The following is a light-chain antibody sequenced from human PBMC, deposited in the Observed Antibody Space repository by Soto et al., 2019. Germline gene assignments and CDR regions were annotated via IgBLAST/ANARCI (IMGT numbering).Light chain of an antibody. CDR3: HQYGSSPGT. Sequence: IVLTQSPGTLSLSPGERATLSCRASQRVTSNYLAWYQQKPGQAPRLLGFGASNRDTGIPDSFSGSGSGTDFTLTISRLEPEDFAVYYCHQYGSSPGTFGQGTKV. J-gene: IGKJ1*01. V-gene: IGKV3-20*01. CDR2: GAS. CDR1: QRVTSNY.